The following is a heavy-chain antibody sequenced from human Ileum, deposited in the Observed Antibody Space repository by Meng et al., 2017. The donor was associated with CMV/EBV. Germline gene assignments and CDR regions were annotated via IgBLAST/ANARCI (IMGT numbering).Heavy chain of an antibody. CDR2: IYYNGNA. CDR1: GASIDSGDYS. J-gene: IGHJ4*02. V-gene: IGHV4-30-4*08. Sequence: QLQLQAPVPGLVTPSQTLSVTCRVPGASIDSGDYSWNWVRQPPGKGLEWIGYIYYNGNAYYNPSLKSQVTISVDTSKNQFSLRLKSVTAADSAVYFCARGGIFRGLDYWGQGTLVTVSS. CDR3: ARGGIFRGLDY. D-gene: IGHD3-10*01.